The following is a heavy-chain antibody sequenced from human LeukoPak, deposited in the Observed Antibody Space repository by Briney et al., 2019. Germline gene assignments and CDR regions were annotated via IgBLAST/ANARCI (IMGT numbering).Heavy chain of an antibody. CDR3: ARRPSGSYFGY. J-gene: IGHJ4*02. CDR1: GGSIDTSYYY. CDR2: IYNSGST. D-gene: IGHD1-26*01. Sequence: MPSETLSLTCSVSGGSIDTSYYYWDWIRQPPGKGLEWIGSIYNSGSTYYNPSLKSRVTISVDTSKKQFSLKLSSMTAADTAVYYCARRPSGSYFGYWGQGTLVTVSS. V-gene: IGHV4-39*01.